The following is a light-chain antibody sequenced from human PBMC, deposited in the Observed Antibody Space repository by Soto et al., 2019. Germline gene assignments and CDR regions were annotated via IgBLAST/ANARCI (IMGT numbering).Light chain of an antibody. V-gene: IGKV3-15*01. CDR2: DAS. J-gene: IGKJ4*01. CDR1: QSVSSN. Sequence: EIVVTQSPATLSVSPGERATLSCRASQSVSSNLAWYQQTPGQAPRLLIYDASTRATGIPARFSGSGSGTEFTLTISSLQSEDFAVYYCQQYNNWPLTFGGGIKVEIK. CDR3: QQYNNWPLT.